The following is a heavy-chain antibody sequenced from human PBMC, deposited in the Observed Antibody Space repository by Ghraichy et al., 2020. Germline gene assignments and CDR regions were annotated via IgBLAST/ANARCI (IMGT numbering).Heavy chain of an antibody. CDR2: ISTSSSTI. Sequence: GGSLRLSCAASGFTFTTYSMNWVRQAPGKGLEWISYISTSSSTIYYADSVKGRFAISRDNPKNSLYLQMNSLRDEDTAVYYCGRAGARDGAFDIWGQGTMVTVSS. D-gene: IGHD1-26*01. V-gene: IGHV3-48*02. CDR3: GRAGARDGAFDI. CDR1: GFTFTTYS. J-gene: IGHJ3*02.